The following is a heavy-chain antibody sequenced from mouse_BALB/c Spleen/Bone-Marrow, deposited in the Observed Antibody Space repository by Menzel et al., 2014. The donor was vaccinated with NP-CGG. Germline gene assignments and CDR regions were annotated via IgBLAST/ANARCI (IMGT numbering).Heavy chain of an antibody. Sequence: VQLQQSGPELVKPGASVKIPCRASGHVFSTSWINWVKQRLGQGLAWIGRIYPGDGYTNYNGKFKGKATLTADESSSTAYMQISSWNSVDSAVIFCAGRRTFVTSMVEYFDVWAAGTTVTV. D-gene: IGHD1-1*02. CDR3: AGRRTFVTSMVEYFDV. V-gene: IGHV1-82*01. CDR2: IYPGDGYT. CDR1: GHVFSTSW. J-gene: IGHJ1*01.